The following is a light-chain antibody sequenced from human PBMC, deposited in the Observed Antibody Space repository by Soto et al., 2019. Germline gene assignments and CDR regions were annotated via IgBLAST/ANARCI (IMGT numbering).Light chain of an antibody. CDR2: SAS. Sequence: EIVLTQSPGTLSLFPGERATLSCRASQSVGSSYLAWYQQKPGQAPRLLIFSASSRATGIPDRFSGSGSGTDFTLTISRLEPEDFAVYYCHQYGSSPQTLGQGTKVEIK. V-gene: IGKV3-20*01. CDR3: HQYGSSPQT. CDR1: QSVGSSY. J-gene: IGKJ1*01.